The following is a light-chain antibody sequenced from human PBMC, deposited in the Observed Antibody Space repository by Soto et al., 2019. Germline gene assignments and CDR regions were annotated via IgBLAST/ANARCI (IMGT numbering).Light chain of an antibody. J-gene: IGKJ1*01. CDR2: AAS. Sequence: IRMTQSPSSFSASTGDRVTMACRASQDISTWLSWYQHKPGQAPKLLIYAASNLQRGVPSRFSGSGSGTYFTLTISSLQPEDFTTYYCQQTKSPGAFGQGTKV. CDR1: QDISTW. V-gene: IGKV1-12*01. CDR3: QQTKSPGA.